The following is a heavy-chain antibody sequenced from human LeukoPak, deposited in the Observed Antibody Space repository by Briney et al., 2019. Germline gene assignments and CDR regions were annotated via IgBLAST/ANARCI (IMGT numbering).Heavy chain of an antibody. J-gene: IGHJ4*02. Sequence: SQTLSLTCAVSGGSISSGGYSWSWIRQPPGKGLEWIGYIYHSGSTYYNPSLKSRVTISVDRSKNQFSLKLSSVTAADTAVYYCARGRMEHDSSGYPDYWGQGTLVTVSS. V-gene: IGHV4-30-2*01. CDR1: GGSISSGGYS. CDR3: ARGRMEHDSSGYPDY. CDR2: IYHSGST. D-gene: IGHD3-22*01.